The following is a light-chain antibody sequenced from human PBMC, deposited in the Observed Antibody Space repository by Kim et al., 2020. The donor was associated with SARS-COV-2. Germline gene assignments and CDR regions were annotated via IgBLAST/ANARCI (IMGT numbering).Light chain of an antibody. CDR2: DNN. CDR1: RSNIGSNF. J-gene: IGLJ1*01. CDR3: GTWDNSLSGAYV. Sequence: QKVTISCSVSRSNIGSNFVTWFQQYPGTAPKPLIYDNNKRPSGIPDRFSGSKSGTSATLGITGLQTGDEADYYCGTWDNSLSGAYVFGAGTKVTVL. V-gene: IGLV1-51*01.